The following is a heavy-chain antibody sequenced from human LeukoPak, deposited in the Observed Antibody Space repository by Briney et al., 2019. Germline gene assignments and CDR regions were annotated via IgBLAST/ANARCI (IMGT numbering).Heavy chain of an antibody. CDR2: IRSKAYGGTT. Sequence: GGSLRLSCTASGFTFGDYAMSWVRQAPGKGLEWVGFIRSKAYGGTTEYAASVKGRFTISRDDSKSIAYLQMNSLKTEDTAVYYCTRLRLGELSHDYWGQGTLVTVSS. V-gene: IGHV3-49*04. D-gene: IGHD3-16*02. CDR3: TRLRLGELSHDY. J-gene: IGHJ4*02. CDR1: GFTFGDYA.